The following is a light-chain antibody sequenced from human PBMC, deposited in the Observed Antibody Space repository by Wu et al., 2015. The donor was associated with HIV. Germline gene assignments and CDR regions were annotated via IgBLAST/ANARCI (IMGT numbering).Light chain of an antibody. J-gene: IGKJ2*03. CDR3: QQYGNSRYS. V-gene: IGKV3-20*01. Sequence: EVALTQSPGTLSLSPGERATLSCRASQSVASAYLAWYQQKPGQAPRLLISGTSNRAAGVPDRFSGSGSGTDFTLSISRLEPEDFALFYCQQYGNSRYSFGQGTKVEIK. CDR2: GTS. CDR1: QSVASAY.